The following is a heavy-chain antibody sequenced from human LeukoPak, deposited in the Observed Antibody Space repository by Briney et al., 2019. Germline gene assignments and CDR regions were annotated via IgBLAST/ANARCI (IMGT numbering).Heavy chain of an antibody. Sequence: SVKVSCKASGGTFSSYAISWVRQAPGQGLEWMGGIIPIFGTANYAQKFQGRVTITTDESTSTAYMELSSLRSEDTAVYYCARDGAYDSSGYYSDYWGQGTLVTVSS. J-gene: IGHJ4*02. CDR1: GGTFSSYA. V-gene: IGHV1-69*05. CDR2: IIPIFGTA. D-gene: IGHD3-22*01. CDR3: ARDGAYDSSGYYSDY.